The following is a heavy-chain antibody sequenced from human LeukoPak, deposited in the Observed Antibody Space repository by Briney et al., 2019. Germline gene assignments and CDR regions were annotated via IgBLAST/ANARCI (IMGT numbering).Heavy chain of an antibody. V-gene: IGHV3-48*03. Sequence: GGSLRLSCAASGFTFSSYEMNWVRQAPGKGLEWVSYISSGSSTTYYADSVKGRFTISRDNAKDSVYLQMNSLRAEDTAVYYCARAVPPTYSNFVRWFDPWGQGTLVTVSS. CDR2: ISSGSSTT. CDR3: ARAVPPTYSNFVRWFDP. D-gene: IGHD4-11*01. CDR1: GFTFSSYE. J-gene: IGHJ5*02.